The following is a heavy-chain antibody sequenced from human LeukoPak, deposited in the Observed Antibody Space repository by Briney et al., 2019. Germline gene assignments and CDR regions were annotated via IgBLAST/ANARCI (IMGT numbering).Heavy chain of an antibody. Sequence: PGGSLRLSSAPSTPSLSSERMNWVSQAPGKGLEWVSSISSSSSYIYYADSVKGRFTISRDNAKNSLYLQMNSLRAEDTSVYYCARGRVISLAGFDYWGQGTLVTVSA. CDR2: ISSSSSYI. CDR3: ARGRVISLAGFDY. D-gene: IGHD6-19*01. J-gene: IGHJ4*02. CDR1: TPSLSSER. V-gene: IGHV3-21*01.